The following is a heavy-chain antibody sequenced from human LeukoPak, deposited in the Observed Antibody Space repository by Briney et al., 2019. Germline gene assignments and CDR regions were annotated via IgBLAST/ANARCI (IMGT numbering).Heavy chain of an antibody. V-gene: IGHV4-59*01. CDR2: IYYSGST. Sequence: ASETLSLTCTFCSGSISTYYWSWIRQPPGKGLEWIAYIYYSGSTNYNPSLQSRVTISVDTSKNQFSLKLSSATAADTAVYYCARAGDYSNYVFDYWGQGTLVTVSS. CDR1: SGSISTYY. CDR3: ARAGDYSNYVFDY. D-gene: IGHD4-11*01. J-gene: IGHJ4*02.